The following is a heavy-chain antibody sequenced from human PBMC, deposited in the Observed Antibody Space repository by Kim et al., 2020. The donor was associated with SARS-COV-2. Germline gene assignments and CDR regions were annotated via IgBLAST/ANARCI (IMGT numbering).Heavy chain of an antibody. V-gene: IGHV3-9*01. CDR1: GFTFGSYT. Sequence: GGSLRLSCAASGFTFGSYTMHWVRQAPGKGLEWVSGISWNSNNIAYADSVKGRFTISRDNAKNSLYLQLNSLRAEDTALYYCAKDQKGFLTGYYKFGGGGTLVTVSS. J-gene: IGHJ4*02. CDR2: ISWNSNNI. CDR3: AKDQKGFLTGYYKF. D-gene: IGHD3-9*01.